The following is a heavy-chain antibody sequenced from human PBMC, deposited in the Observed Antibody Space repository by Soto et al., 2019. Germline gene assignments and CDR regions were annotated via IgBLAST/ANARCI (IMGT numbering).Heavy chain of an antibody. CDR1: GFTFSTYT. CDR3: AAPKDTSILYYFAY. Sequence: ESGGGVVQPGTSLTLSCAASGFTFSTYTMHWFRQAPGKGLDWVALISYDGGDNYYADSVKGRFTISRDNSKKTLYLQMNGLRPDDTAVYYCAAPKDTSILYYFAYWGQGALVTVSS. CDR2: ISYDGGDN. D-gene: IGHD2-2*02. J-gene: IGHJ4*02. V-gene: IGHV3-30-3*01.